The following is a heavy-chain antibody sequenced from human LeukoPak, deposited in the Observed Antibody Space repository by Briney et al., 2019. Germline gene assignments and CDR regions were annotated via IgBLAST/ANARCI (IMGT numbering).Heavy chain of an antibody. D-gene: IGHD5-24*01. Sequence: ASVKVSCKASGYTFTSYGISWVRQAPGQGLEWIGLISAYNGNTNYAQKLQGRVTMTTDTSTSTAYMELRSLRSDDTAVYYCARTMAAPDENWFDPWGQGTLVTVSS. CDR1: GYTFTSYG. J-gene: IGHJ5*02. CDR3: ARTMAAPDENWFDP. V-gene: IGHV1-18*01. CDR2: ISAYNGNT.